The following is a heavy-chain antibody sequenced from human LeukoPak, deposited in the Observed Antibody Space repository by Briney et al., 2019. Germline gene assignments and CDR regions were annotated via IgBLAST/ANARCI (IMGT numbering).Heavy chain of an antibody. CDR2: INWNGGST. CDR3: AKDISGGYDSSGPFDY. Sequence: PGGSLRLSCAASGFTFDDYGMSWVRQAPGKGLEWVSGINWNGGSTGYADSVKGRFTISRDNAKNSLYLQMNSLRTEDTALYYCAKDISGGYDSSGPFDYWGQGTPVTVSS. J-gene: IGHJ4*02. D-gene: IGHD3-22*01. V-gene: IGHV3-20*04. CDR1: GFTFDDYG.